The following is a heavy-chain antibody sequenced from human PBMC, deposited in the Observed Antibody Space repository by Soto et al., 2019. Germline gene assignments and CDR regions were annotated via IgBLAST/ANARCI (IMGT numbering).Heavy chain of an antibody. J-gene: IGHJ4*02. CDR3: ARGRGLAATLTDY. CDR1: GGSISSGGYS. CDR2: IYHSGST. D-gene: IGHD6-6*01. V-gene: IGHV4-30-2*01. Sequence: SLTCAVSGGSISSGGYSWSWIRQPPGKGLEWIGYIYHSGSTYYNPSLKSRVTISVDRSKNQFSLKLSSVTAADTAVYYCARGRGLAATLTDYWGQGTLVTVSS.